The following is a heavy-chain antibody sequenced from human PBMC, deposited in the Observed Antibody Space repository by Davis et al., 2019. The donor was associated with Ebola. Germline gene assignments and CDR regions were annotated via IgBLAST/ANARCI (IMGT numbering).Heavy chain of an antibody. CDR3: ARVSSYGLIGY. J-gene: IGHJ4*02. D-gene: IGHD6-6*01. V-gene: IGHV4-34*01. Sequence: MPSETLSLTCAVYGGSFSGYYWSWIRQPPGKGLEWIGEINHSGSTNYNPSLKSRVTISVDTSKNQFSLKLSSVTAADTAVYYCARVSSYGLIGYWGQGTLVTVSS. CDR1: GGSFSGYY. CDR2: INHSGST.